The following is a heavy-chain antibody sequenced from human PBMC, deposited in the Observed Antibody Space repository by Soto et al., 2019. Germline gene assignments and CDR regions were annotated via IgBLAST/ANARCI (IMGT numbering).Heavy chain of an antibody. J-gene: IGHJ6*02. Sequence: QAQLVESGGGVVQPGRSLRLSCAASGFIFSSYAIHWVRQAPGKGLQWVAVIWFDGSKQYYADSVKGRFTVSRDNSKNTLYLQMKSLRAEETAVYYCARELLYGSGSRDFHYYGMDVWGQGTTVTVSS. CDR3: ARELLYGSGSRDFHYYGMDV. V-gene: IGHV3-33*01. CDR2: IWFDGSKQ. D-gene: IGHD3-10*01. CDR1: GFIFSSYA.